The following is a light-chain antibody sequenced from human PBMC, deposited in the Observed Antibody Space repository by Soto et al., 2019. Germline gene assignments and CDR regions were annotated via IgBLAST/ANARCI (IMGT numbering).Light chain of an antibody. Sequence: IQMTQSPSSLSASVGDRVTITCQASQDIYNYLNWYQQKPGKAPKLLICDASNLETGVPSRFSGSGSVTDFTFTISSLQPEDIATYYCQQYDNLPITFGQGTRLEIK. CDR2: DAS. V-gene: IGKV1-33*01. CDR3: QQYDNLPIT. CDR1: QDIYNY. J-gene: IGKJ5*01.